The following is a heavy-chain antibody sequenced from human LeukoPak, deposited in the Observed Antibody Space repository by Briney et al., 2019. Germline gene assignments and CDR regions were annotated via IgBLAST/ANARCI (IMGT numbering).Heavy chain of an antibody. CDR1: GFTFSGYS. V-gene: IGHV3-21*04. CDR2: ITSSSSYI. J-gene: IGHJ3*02. D-gene: IGHD3-10*01. Sequence: GGSLRLSCAASGFTFSGYSMNWVRQAPGKGLEWVSSITSSSSYIYYSDSVKGRFTISRDNAKDSMYLQMNSLGAEDTAVYYCAKQYGSGSYYIDAFDIWGQGTMVTVSS. CDR3: AKQYGSGSYYIDAFDI.